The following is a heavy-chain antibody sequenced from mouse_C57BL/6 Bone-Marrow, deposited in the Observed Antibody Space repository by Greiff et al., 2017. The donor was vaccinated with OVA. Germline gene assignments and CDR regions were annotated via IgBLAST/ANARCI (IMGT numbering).Heavy chain of an antibody. Sequence: VQLQQSGPELVKPGASVKISCKASGYSFTDYNMNWVKQSNGKSLEWIGVINPNYGTTSSNQKFKGKATLTVDQSSSTAYMQRNSLTSEDSAVYYCARTGTTVVDDWYFDVWGTGTTVTVSS. CDR1: GYSFTDYN. J-gene: IGHJ1*03. CDR2: INPNYGTT. D-gene: IGHD1-1*01. V-gene: IGHV1-39*01. CDR3: ARTGTTVVDDWYFDV.